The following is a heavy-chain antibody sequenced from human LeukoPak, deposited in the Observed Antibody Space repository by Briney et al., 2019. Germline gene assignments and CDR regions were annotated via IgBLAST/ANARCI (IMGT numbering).Heavy chain of an antibody. Sequence: PSETLSLTCTVSGGSVGSGTYYWSWIRQPPGKGLEWIGSIYHSGSTYYNPSLKSRVTISVDTSKNQFSLKLSSVTAADTAVYYCARALDSGSYLFYWGQGTLVTVSS. CDR1: GGSVGSGTYY. CDR3: ARALDSGSYLFY. D-gene: IGHD1-26*01. V-gene: IGHV4-39*07. J-gene: IGHJ4*02. CDR2: IYHSGST.